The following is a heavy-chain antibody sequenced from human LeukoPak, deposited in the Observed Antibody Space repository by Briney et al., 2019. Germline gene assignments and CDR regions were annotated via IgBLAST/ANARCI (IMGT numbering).Heavy chain of an antibody. Sequence: GGSLRLSCAASGFSFENYSMNWVRQAPGKGLEWVSFIFSSSTYIYYTDSVKGRFTISRDNAKNSLYLQMNSLRAEDTAVYYCARDFYDGFALDYWGQGTLVTVSS. CDR1: GFSFENYS. J-gene: IGHJ4*02. CDR3: ARDFYDGFALDY. V-gene: IGHV3-21*01. CDR2: IFSSSTYI. D-gene: IGHD2/OR15-2a*01.